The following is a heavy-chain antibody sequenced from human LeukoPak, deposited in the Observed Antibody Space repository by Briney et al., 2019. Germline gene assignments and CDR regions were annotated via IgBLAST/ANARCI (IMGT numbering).Heavy chain of an antibody. J-gene: IGHJ6*03. CDR1: GGSISSGSYY. CDR3: ARGRPLFPPYYYMDV. D-gene: IGHD3-10*01. Sequence: SQTLSLTCTVSGGSISSGSYYWSWIRQPAGKGLEWIGRIYTSGSTNYNPSLKSRVTISVDTSKNQFSLKLSSVTAADTAVYYCARGRPLFPPYYYMDVWGKGTTVTVSS. CDR2: IYTSGST. V-gene: IGHV4-61*02.